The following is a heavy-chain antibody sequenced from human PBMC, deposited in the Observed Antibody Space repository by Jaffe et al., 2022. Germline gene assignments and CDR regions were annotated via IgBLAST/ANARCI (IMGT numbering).Heavy chain of an antibody. CDR3: ARGRGYYYVDY. J-gene: IGHJ4*02. Sequence: QVQLQQWGAGLLKPSETLSLTCAVYGGSFSGYYWSWIRQPPGKGLEWIGEINHSGSTNYNPSLKSRVTISVDTSKNQFSLKLSSVTAADTAVYYCARGRGYYYVDYWGQGTLVTVSS. CDR2: INHSGST. CDR1: GGSFSGYY. V-gene: IGHV4-34*01. D-gene: IGHD3-22*01.